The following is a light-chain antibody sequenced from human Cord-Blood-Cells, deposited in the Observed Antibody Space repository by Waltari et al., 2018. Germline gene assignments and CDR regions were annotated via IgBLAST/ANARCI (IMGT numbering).Light chain of an antibody. CDR2: AAS. CDR3: QQYGSSPLT. V-gene: IGKV3-20*01. Sequence: EIVLTQSPGTLSLSPGARATLSCRASQSVSSSYLAWYQQKPGQAPRLRIYAASSRATGIADRVSGSGSGTDFTLTISRLEPEDFAVYYCQQYGSSPLTFGGGTKVEIK. CDR1: QSVSSSY. J-gene: IGKJ4*01.